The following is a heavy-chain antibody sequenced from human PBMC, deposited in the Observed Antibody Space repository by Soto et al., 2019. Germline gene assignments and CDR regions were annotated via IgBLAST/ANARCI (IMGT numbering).Heavy chain of an antibody. CDR3: ARILRNAFDI. Sequence: SETLSLTCTVSGGSISSHYWSWIRQPPGKGLEWIGYIYYSGSTNYNPSLKSRVTISVDTSKNQFSLKLSSVTAADTAVYYCARILRNAFDIWGQGTMVTVSS. CDR2: IYYSGST. J-gene: IGHJ3*02. CDR1: GGSISSHY. V-gene: IGHV4-59*11.